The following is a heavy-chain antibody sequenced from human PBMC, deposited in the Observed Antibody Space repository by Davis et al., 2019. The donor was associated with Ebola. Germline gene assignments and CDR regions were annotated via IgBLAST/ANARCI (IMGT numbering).Heavy chain of an antibody. CDR3: ARSSTSIYGVAMTNDAFDF. J-gene: IGHJ3*01. D-gene: IGHD3-3*01. Sequence: ASVKVSCKASGYPLRDYGITWVRQAPGQGLEWMGWISGFNGNTNYADKFKGRVTMTTDTTTRTAYMELRRLTSDDTGVYYCARSSTSIYGVAMTNDAFDFWGQGTMVTVSS. CDR1: GYPLRDYG. CDR2: ISGFNGNT. V-gene: IGHV1-18*01.